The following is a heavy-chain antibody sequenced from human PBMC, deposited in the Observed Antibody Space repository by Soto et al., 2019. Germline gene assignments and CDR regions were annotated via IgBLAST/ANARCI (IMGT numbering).Heavy chain of an antibody. Sequence: QVQLQESGPGLVKPSQTLSLNCTVSGGSINRARSYWSWIRQSPGRGLEWIGYISHNGITWYNPSLQSRVSISIDKSKDHFSLEVRSVTAADPAFYYCARGEIVMVDWGQGALVTVSS. CDR3: ARGEIVMVD. CDR1: GGSINRARSY. V-gene: IGHV4-31*03. CDR2: ISHNGIT. J-gene: IGHJ4*02. D-gene: IGHD3-22*01.